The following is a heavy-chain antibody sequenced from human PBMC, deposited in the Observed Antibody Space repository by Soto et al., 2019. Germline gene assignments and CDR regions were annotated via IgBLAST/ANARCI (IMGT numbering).Heavy chain of an antibody. CDR3: AKDSGQWLLPNLDH. Sequence: GVSLRLSCVASGFTFSIYGLHWVRQAPGKGLEWVAIISDDGSSKYYADSVKGRFTVSRDHSKSTLYLQMNSLRPEDTAVYYCAKDSGQWLLPNLDHRGKGTLVTVSS. J-gene: IGHJ4*02. V-gene: IGHV3-30*18. D-gene: IGHD3-22*01. CDR2: ISDDGSSK. CDR1: GFTFSIYG.